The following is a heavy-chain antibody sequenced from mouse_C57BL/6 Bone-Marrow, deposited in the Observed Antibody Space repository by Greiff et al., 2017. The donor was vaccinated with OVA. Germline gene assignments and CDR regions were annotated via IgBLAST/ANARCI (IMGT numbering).Heavy chain of an antibody. CDR1: GYTFTSYW. CDR3: ARLYGSSYDYAMDY. J-gene: IGHJ4*01. V-gene: IGHV1-64*01. Sequence: QAQLQQPGAELVKPGASVKLSCKASGYTFTSYWMHWVKQRPGQGLEWIGMIHPNSGSTNYNEKFKSKATLTVDKSSSTAYMQLSSLTSEDSAVYYCARLYGSSYDYAMDYWGQGTSVTVSS. CDR2: IHPNSGST. D-gene: IGHD1-1*01.